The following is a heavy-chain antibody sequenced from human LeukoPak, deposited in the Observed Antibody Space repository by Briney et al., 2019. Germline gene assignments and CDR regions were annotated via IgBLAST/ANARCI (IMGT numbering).Heavy chain of an antibody. Sequence: PGGSLRLSCAASGFTFSSYGMRWVRQAPGKGLEWVAVIWYDGSNKYYADSVKGRFTISRDNSKDTLYLQMNSLRAEDTAVYYCARDYEYYGSGPLDVWGQGTTVTVSS. CDR1: GFTFSSYG. D-gene: IGHD3-10*01. CDR2: IWYDGSNK. V-gene: IGHV3-33*01. CDR3: ARDYEYYGSGPLDV. J-gene: IGHJ6*02.